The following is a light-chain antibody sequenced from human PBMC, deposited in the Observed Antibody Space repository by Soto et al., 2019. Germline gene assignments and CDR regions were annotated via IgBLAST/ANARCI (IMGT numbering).Light chain of an antibody. V-gene: IGLV2-14*01. CDR1: SSDVGGYNY. J-gene: IGLJ3*02. Sequence: QSVLTQPASVYGSPGQSITISCSGTSSDVGGYNYVSWYQQHPGKAPKLMIYEVSKRTSGVSNRFSGTKSGNTASLTISGLQAEDEADYYCSSYTSSSTRVFGGGTKLTVL. CDR3: SSYTSSSTRV. CDR2: EVS.